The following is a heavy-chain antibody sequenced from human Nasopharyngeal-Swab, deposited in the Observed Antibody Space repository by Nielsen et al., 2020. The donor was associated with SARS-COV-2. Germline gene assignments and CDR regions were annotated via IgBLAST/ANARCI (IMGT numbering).Heavy chain of an antibody. Sequence: ASVKVSCKASGYTFTGYYMHWVRQAPGQGLEWMGWINPNSGGTNYAQKFQGRVTMTTDTSTSTAYMELRSLRSDDTAVYYCARDVTTVTTPYFDYWGQGTLVTVSS. CDR2: INPNSGGT. V-gene: IGHV1-2*02. J-gene: IGHJ4*02. CDR1: GYTFTGYY. D-gene: IGHD4-17*01. CDR3: ARDVTTVTTPYFDY.